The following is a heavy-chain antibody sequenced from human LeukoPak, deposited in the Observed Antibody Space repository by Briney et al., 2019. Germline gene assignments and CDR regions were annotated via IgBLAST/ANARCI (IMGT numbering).Heavy chain of an antibody. CDR1: GFTFSSYE. V-gene: IGHV3-48*03. J-gene: IGHJ3*02. Sequence: PGGSLRLSCAASGFTFSSYEMNWVRQAPGKGLEWLSYISSSGSTIYYADSVKGRFTISRDNAKSSLYLQMNTLRAEDTAVYYCARAGHVITMIVVLDASDIWGQGTMVTVSS. CDR3: ARAGHVITMIVVLDASDI. CDR2: ISSSGSTI. D-gene: IGHD3-22*01.